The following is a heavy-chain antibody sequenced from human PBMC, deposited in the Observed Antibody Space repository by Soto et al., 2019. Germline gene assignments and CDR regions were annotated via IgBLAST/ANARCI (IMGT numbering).Heavy chain of an antibody. CDR2: IWYDGSNK. J-gene: IGHJ4*02. D-gene: IGHD3-16*01. CDR3: ARWGGAYSVDY. Sequence: QVQLVESGGGVVQPGRSLRLSCAASGFTFSSYGMHWVRQAPGKGLEWVAGIWYDGSNKYYADSVKGRFTISRDNSKNTLYLQMNSLRAEDTAVYYCARWGGAYSVDYWGQGTLVTVSS. CDR1: GFTFSSYG. V-gene: IGHV3-33*01.